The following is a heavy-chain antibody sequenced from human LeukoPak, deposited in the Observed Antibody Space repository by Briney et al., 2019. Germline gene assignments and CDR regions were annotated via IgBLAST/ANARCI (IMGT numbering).Heavy chain of an antibody. CDR2: IRYDGSNK. Sequence: PGGSLRLSCAASGFTFSSCGFHWVRQAPGKGLEWVAFIRYDGSNKYYGDSVKGRFTISRDNSKNTLYLQMNSLRAEDTALYHCARGGPGDYGDYGYYYYYMDVWGKGTTVTISS. CDR3: ARGGPGDYGDYGYYYYYMDV. J-gene: IGHJ6*03. D-gene: IGHD4-17*01. CDR1: GFTFSSCG. V-gene: IGHV3-30*02.